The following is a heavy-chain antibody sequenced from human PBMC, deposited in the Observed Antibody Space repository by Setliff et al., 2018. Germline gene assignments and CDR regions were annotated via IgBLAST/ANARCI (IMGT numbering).Heavy chain of an antibody. V-gene: IGHV1-46*01. CDR2: IDPSGDYT. CDR1: GYSFTSYA. CDR3: ARDFLGQWGGKGGLDY. D-gene: IGHD6-19*01. Sequence: ASVKVSCKASGYSFTSYAMNWVRQAPGQGLEWMGIIDPSGDYTNYAQKFQGRVTMTRDTSTSTVYVELSSLRSEDTAVYYCARDFLGQWGGKGGLDYWGQGTLVTVSS. J-gene: IGHJ4*02.